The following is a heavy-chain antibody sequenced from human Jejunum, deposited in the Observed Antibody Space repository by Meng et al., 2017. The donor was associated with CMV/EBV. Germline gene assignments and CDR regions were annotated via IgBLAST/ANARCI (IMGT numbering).Heavy chain of an antibody. V-gene: IGHV1-69*10. CDR3: ASDYYGSGTPPHS. CDR1: GGTFSSAA. D-gene: IGHD3-10*01. J-gene: IGHJ4*02. CDR2: IIPILDIG. Sequence: SGGTFSSAAITWVRQAPGQGLEWMGGIIPILDIGNYAQKFQGRVTITADKFTGTAYMELSSLRSDDTAVYYCASDYYGSGTPPHSWGQGTRVTVSS.